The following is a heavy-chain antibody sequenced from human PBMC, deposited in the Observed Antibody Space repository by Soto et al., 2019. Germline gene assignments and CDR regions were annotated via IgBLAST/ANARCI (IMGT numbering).Heavy chain of an antibody. J-gene: IGHJ4*02. CDR1: GFTFDDHG. CDR3: VRDTSSGWHLKDH. Sequence: EVDLVESGGGLAQPGRSLRLSCVASGFTFDDHGMHWVRQIPGRCLEWVSGISWNSGSIGYAESVKGRFTIFRDNAKNSLYLEMNSLRQEDTALYYCVRDTSSGWHLKDHWGQGVQVSVSS. CDR2: ISWNSGSI. D-gene: IGHD3-9*01. V-gene: IGHV3-9*01.